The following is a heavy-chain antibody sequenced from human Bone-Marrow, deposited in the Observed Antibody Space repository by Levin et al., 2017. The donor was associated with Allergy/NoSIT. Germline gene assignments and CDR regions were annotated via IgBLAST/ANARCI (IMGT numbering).Heavy chain of an antibody. J-gene: IGHJ4*02. Sequence: QSGESLKISCAASGFTFSRNAMSWFRQTPGKGLEWVSHITSGTGAGLYYAHSVRGRFTISRDNSKSTLYLQMNSLRADDAALYYCARGTYGSFDYWGQGTLVTVSS. CDR1: GFTFSRNA. D-gene: IGHD1-26*01. V-gene: IGHV3-23*01. CDR3: ARGTYGSFDY. CDR2: ITSGTGAGL.